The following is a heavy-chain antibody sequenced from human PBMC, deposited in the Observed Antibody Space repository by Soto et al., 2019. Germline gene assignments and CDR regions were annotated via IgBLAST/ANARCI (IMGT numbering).Heavy chain of an antibody. J-gene: IGHJ6*03. CDR2: INHSGST. V-gene: IGHV4-34*01. CDR1: GGSFSDYY. D-gene: IGHD3-10*01. CDR3: ARGGEQHLGDFYYYYMDV. Sequence: SETLSLTGAVYGGSFSDYYWSWIRQPPGKGLEWIGEINHSGSTNCNPSLKSRVTISVDTSKKQVSLKVSSVTAAGTAVYYCARGGEQHLGDFYYYYMDVWGKGTTVTVSS.